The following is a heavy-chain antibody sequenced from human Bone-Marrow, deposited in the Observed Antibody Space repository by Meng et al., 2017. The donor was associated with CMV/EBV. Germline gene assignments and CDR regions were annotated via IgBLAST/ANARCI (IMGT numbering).Heavy chain of an antibody. Sequence: ASVKVSCKASGGTFSSYAISWVRQAPGQGLEWMGIINPSGGSTSYAQKFQGRVTMTRDTSTSTVYMELSSLRSEDTAVYYCARDLGYCSSTSCFPAYYYGMDVWGQGTTVTVSS. D-gene: IGHD2-2*01. CDR1: GGTFSSYA. CDR3: ARDLGYCSSTSCFPAYYYGMDV. CDR2: INPSGGST. V-gene: IGHV1-46*01. J-gene: IGHJ6*02.